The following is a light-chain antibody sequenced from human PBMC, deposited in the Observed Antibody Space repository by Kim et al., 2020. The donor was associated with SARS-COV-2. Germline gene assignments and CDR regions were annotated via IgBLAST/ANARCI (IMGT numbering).Light chain of an antibody. CDR2: YDS. CDR1: NIGSKS. CDR3: QVWDSSSDHVV. V-gene: IGLV3-21*04. J-gene: IGLJ2*01. Sequence: SYELTQPPSVSVAPGETARITCGGNNIGSKSVHWYQQKPGQAPVQVIYYDSDRPSGIPERFSGSNSGNTATLTISRVEAGDEAEYYCQVWDSSSDHVVFGGGTKLTVL.